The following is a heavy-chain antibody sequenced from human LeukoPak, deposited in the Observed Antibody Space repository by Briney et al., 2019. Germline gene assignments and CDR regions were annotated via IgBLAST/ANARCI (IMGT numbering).Heavy chain of an antibody. J-gene: IGHJ4*02. CDR2: IYNGGNT. CDR3: ARPLLFGMGGYADY. CDR1: GFTVSGNY. V-gene: IGHV3-53*01. D-gene: IGHD3-16*01. Sequence: SGGSLRLSCAASGFTVSGNYMTWVRQAPGKGLEWVSVIYNGGNTYYADSVKGRFNISRDNSKNTLNLQMNSLRAEDTAVIYWARPLLFGMGGYADYWGQGTLVTVSS.